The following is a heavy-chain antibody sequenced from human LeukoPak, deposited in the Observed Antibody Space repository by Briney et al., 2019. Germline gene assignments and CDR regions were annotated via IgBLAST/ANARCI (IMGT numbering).Heavy chain of an antibody. CDR1: GDSVSSKSAA. V-gene: IGHV6-1*01. CDR3: AREHDLRYCSGGSCSVTWFDP. D-gene: IGHD2-15*01. J-gene: IGHJ5*02. CDR2: TYYRSKWYN. Sequence: SQTLSLTCAISGDSVSSKSAAWNWIRQSPSRGLEWLGRTYYRSKWYNDYAVSVKSRITINQDTSKKQFSLQLNSVTPEDTAVYYCAREHDLRYCSGGSCSVTWFDPWGQGTLVTVSS.